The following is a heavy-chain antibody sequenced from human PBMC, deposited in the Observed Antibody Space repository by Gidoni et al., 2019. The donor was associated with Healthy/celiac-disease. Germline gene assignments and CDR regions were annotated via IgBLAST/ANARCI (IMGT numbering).Heavy chain of an antibody. J-gene: IGHJ5*02. D-gene: IGHD3-22*01. CDR3: AKAGAYDSSGYGDS. CDR1: GSTLGSNG. Sequence: QVQLVESGGGVVQPGRSLILSCAASGSTLGSNGMQWVRQAPGKGLEWVAVISYNGRNKYYANSVKGRFTISRDNSKKTLYLQMNSLRAEDTAVYYCAKAGAYDSSGYGDSWGQGTLVTVSS. V-gene: IGHV3-30*18. CDR2: ISYNGRNK.